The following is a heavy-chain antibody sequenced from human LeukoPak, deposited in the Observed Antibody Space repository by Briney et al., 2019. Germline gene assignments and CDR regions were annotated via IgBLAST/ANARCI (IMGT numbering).Heavy chain of an antibody. V-gene: IGHV3-7*01. Sequence: GGSLRLSCAASGSTLSSYWMSWVRQAPGKGLEWVANIKQDGSEKYYVDSVKGRFTISRDNAKNSLYLQMNSLRAEDTAVYYCARDRKWELLRWFDHWGQGTLVTVSS. D-gene: IGHD1-26*01. CDR3: ARDRKWELLRWFDH. CDR2: IKQDGSEK. CDR1: GSTLSSYW. J-gene: IGHJ5*02.